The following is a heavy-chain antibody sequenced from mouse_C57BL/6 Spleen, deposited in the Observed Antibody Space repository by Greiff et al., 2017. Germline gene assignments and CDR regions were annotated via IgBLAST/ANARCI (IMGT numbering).Heavy chain of an antibody. CDR2: IDPSDSDT. V-gene: IGHV1-52*01. CDR1: GYTFTSYW. Sequence: VQLQQPGAELVRPGSSVKLSCKASGYTFTSYWMHWVKQRPIQGLEWIGNIDPSDSDTHYNHNFKDKATLTVDKSSSTAYMPLSSLTSEDSAVYYGARYSPLYYDREDWGQGTSVTAAS. CDR3: ARYSPLYYDRED. J-gene: IGHJ4*01.